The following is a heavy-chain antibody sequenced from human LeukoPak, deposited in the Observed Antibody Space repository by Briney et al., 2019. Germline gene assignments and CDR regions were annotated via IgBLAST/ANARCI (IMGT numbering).Heavy chain of an antibody. CDR3: VRGNGNYYFDY. CDR2: IYSGGST. CDR1: GFTVSSNY. V-gene: IGHV3-53*01. Sequence: TGGSLRLSCAASGFTVSSNYMSWVRQAPGKGLEWVSVIYSGGSTYYADSVKGRFTISRDNAKKSLYLQMNSLRAEDTALYYCVRGNGNYYFDYWGQGTLVTVSS. D-gene: IGHD1-1*01. J-gene: IGHJ4*02.